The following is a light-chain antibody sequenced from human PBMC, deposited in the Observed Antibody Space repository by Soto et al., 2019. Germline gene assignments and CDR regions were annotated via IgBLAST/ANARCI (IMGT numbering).Light chain of an antibody. Sequence: DIQMTHSPSTLSASVGDRVTITCRARQSISSWLAWYQQKPGKAPKLLIYKASNLQSGVPSRFSGSGSGTEFTLTISSLQPDDFATYYCQQYNSYPYTFGQGTKLEIK. J-gene: IGKJ2*01. CDR1: QSISSW. V-gene: IGKV1-5*03. CDR3: QQYNSYPYT. CDR2: KAS.